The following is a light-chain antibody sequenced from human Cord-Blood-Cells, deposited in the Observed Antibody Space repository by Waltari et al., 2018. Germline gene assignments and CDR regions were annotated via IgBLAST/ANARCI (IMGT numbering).Light chain of an antibody. CDR3: QQYYSTPWT. CDR2: WAS. CDR1: QSVLYSSNNKNY. Sequence: DIVMTQSPDSLPVSLGERGTINCKSCQSVLYSSNNKNYLAWYQQKPGQPPKLLISWASTRESGVPDRFSGSGSWTDFTLTISSLQAEYVAVYYCQQYYSTPWTFGQGTKVEIK. V-gene: IGKV4-1*01. J-gene: IGKJ1*01.